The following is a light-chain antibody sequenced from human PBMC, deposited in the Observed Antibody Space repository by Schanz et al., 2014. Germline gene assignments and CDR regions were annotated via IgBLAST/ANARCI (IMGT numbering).Light chain of an antibody. V-gene: IGLV2-8*01. CDR3: SSYVGSNNWV. Sequence: QSALTQPPSASGSPGQSVTISCTGTSSDVGSYNYVSWYQQHPGKAPKLMIYEGSKRPSGVSNRFSGSKSGNTASLTVSGLQAEDEADYYCSSYVGSNNWVFGGGTKLTVL. J-gene: IGLJ3*02. CDR2: EGS. CDR1: SSDVGSYNY.